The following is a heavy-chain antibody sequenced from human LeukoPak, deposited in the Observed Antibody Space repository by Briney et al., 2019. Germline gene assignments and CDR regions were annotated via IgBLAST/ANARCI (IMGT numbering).Heavy chain of an antibody. CDR2: ISNHGGST. Sequence: PGGSLRLSCAASGFSFSTYAMHWVRQAPGKGLEYVSAISNHGGSTYYADSVKGRFIISRDNSKNTLYLQMGNLRIEDMAVYYCARESATSGWLFDYWGQGTLVTVSS. V-gene: IGHV3-64*02. CDR1: GFSFSTYA. J-gene: IGHJ4*02. D-gene: IGHD6-19*01. CDR3: ARESATSGWLFDY.